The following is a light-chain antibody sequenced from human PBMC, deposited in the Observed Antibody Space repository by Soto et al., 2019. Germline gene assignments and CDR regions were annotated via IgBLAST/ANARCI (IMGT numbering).Light chain of an antibody. J-gene: IGLJ2*01. CDR1: SSDVGGYDY. CDR3: SSFTRSNTPVI. V-gene: IGLV2-14*01. CDR2: DVS. Sequence: QSALTQPASVSGSPGQSITISCTGTSSDVGGYDYVSWYQQYPGKAPKLTIYDVSKRPSGVSDRFFGSKSGNTASLTISGLQAEDEANYYCSSFTRSNTPVIFGGGTKLTVL.